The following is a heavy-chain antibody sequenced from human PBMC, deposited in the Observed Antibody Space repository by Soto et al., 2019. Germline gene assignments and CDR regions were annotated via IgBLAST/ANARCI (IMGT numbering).Heavy chain of an antibody. V-gene: IGHV1-2*02. CDR3: SRGGGVGVAGSAAFDM. J-gene: IGHJ3*02. CDR2: INPATGAA. D-gene: IGHD3-3*01. Sequence: QLHLVQSGAVVKKPGASVTVSCSASGYPVTAYYMHWVRQAPGRGLEWMGGINPATGAAKYTQTLQGRVTVTSDTSPRTVFMELSGLTSADTAVFYGSRGGGVGVAGSAAFDMWGQGTLVTVSS. CDR1: GYPVTAYY.